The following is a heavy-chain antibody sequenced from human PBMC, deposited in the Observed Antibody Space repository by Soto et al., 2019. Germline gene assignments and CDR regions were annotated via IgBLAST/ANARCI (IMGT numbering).Heavy chain of an antibody. J-gene: IGHJ6*02. CDR3: ARDYDILTGYSTYYYYYGMDV. CDR1: GYTFTSYY. CDR2: INPSGGST. Sequence: ASVKVSCKASGYTFTSYYMHWVRQAPGQGLERMGIINPSGGSTSYAQKFQGRVTMTRDTSTSTVYMELSSLRSEDTAVYYCARDYDILTGYSTYYYYYGMDVWGQGTTVTVSS. D-gene: IGHD3-9*01. V-gene: IGHV1-46*01.